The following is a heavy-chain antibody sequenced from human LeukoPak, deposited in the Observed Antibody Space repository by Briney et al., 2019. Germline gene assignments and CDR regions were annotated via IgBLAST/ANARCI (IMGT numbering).Heavy chain of an antibody. V-gene: IGHV3-30*18. D-gene: IGHD6-13*01. CDR3: AKERVAAVGFDY. Sequence: PGGSLRLSCAASGFTFSSYGMHWVRQAPGKGLEWVAVISYDGSNKYYAVSVQGRFTISRENSKNTLYLQMNSLRAEDTAVYYCAKERVAAVGFDYWGQGTLVTVSS. J-gene: IGHJ4*02. CDR1: GFTFSSYG. CDR2: ISYDGSNK.